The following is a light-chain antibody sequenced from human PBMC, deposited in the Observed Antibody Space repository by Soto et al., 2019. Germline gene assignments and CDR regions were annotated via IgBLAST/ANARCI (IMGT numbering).Light chain of an antibody. CDR1: QRVSSNY. CDR2: GAS. CDR3: QQYGSSPFT. Sequence: PGESATLSCRASQRVSSNYLAWCQQKPGQAPRLLIYGASNRATGIPDRFSGSGSGTDFTLTISRLEPEDFAVYYCQQYGSSPFTFGPGTKLDIK. V-gene: IGKV3-20*01. J-gene: IGKJ3*01.